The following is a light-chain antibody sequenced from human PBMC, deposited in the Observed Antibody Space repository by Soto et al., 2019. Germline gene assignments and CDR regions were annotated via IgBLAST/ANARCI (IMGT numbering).Light chain of an antibody. CDR2: EVT. V-gene: IGLV2-23*02. J-gene: IGLJ2*01. CDR1: SSDVGSYNF. CDR3: CSYAGSSTLV. Sequence: QSALTQPASVSGSTGQSITISCTGTSSDVGSYNFVSWYQQYPGKPPHLIIYEVTKRPSGVSARFSGSKSANTAFLRISGLQTDDEADYYCCSYAGSSTLVFGGGTKLTVL.